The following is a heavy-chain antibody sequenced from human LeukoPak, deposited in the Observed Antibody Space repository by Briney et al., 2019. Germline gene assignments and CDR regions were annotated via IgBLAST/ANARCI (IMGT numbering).Heavy chain of an antibody. CDR3: ARTGGYNFGYVFYFDY. CDR1: GGSISSSGYY. D-gene: IGHD5-18*01. J-gene: IGHJ4*02. Sequence: SETLSLTCTVSGGSISSSGYYWGWIRQPPGKGLEWIGNIYYSGSTYYNPSLKSRVTISVDTSKNQFALKLSSVTAADTALYYCARTGGYNFGYVFYFDYWGQGTLVTVSS. V-gene: IGHV4-39*06. CDR2: IYYSGST.